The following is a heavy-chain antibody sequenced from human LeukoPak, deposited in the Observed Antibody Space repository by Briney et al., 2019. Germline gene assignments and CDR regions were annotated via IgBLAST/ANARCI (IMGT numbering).Heavy chain of an antibody. CDR2: IWYDGSNK. CDR1: GFTFSSYG. V-gene: IGHV3-33*06. CDR3: AKEPYYYGSGSPRGGMDV. J-gene: IGHJ6*02. D-gene: IGHD3-10*01. Sequence: PGRSLRLSCAASGFTFSSYGMRWVRQAPGKGLEWVAVIWYDGSNKYYADSVRGRFTISRDNSKNTLYLQMNSLRAEDTAVYYCAKEPYYYGSGSPRGGMDVWGQGTTVIVSS.